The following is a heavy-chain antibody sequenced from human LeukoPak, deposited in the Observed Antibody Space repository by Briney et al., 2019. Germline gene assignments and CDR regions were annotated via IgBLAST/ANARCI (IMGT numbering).Heavy chain of an antibody. CDR3: AKGFLAAAENAFDI. J-gene: IGHJ3*02. D-gene: IGHD6-13*01. CDR1: GFTFSSYG. CDR2: IRYDGSNK. Sequence: GGSLRLSCAASGFTFSSYGMHGVRQAPGKGLGWVAFIRYDGSNKYYADSVKGRFTISRDNSKNTLYLQMNSLTAEDTAVYYCAKGFLAAAENAFDIWGQGTMVTVSS. V-gene: IGHV3-30*02.